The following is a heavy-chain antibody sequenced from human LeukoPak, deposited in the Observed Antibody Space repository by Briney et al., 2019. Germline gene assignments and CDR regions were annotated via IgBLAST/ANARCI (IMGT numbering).Heavy chain of an antibody. CDR2: IIPILGIA. V-gene: IGHV1-69*04. CDR3: ARPRGEYYYDSSGYYQIDAFDI. Sequence: SVKVSCKASGYTFTSYAMNWVRQAPGQGLEWMGRIIPILGIANYAQKFQGRVTITADKSTSTAYMELSSLRSEDTAVYYCARPRGEYYYDSSGYYQIDAFDIWGQGTMVTVSS. J-gene: IGHJ3*02. CDR1: GYTFTSYA. D-gene: IGHD3-22*01.